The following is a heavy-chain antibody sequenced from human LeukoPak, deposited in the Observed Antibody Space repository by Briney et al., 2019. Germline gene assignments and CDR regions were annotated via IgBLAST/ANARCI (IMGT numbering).Heavy chain of an antibody. CDR2: INTDGSST. V-gene: IGHV3-74*01. Sequence: PGGSLRLSCAASGFTFSSYWMHWVRQAPGKGLVWVSRINTDGSSTSYAESVKGRFTISRDNAKNTLYLQMNSLRAEDTAVYYCASQTYYDFWTWWFDPWGQGTLVTVSS. CDR1: GFTFSSYW. J-gene: IGHJ5*02. D-gene: IGHD3-3*01. CDR3: ASQTYYDFWTWWFDP.